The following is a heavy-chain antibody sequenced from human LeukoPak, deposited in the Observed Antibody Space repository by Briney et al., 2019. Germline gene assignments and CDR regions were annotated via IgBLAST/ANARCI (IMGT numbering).Heavy chain of an antibody. Sequence: SETLSLTCTVSGYSISTGYYWDWIRQPPGKGLEWIGTFYHGGSTYYNPSLKSRVTISVDTSKNQFSLKLSSVTAADTAVYYCARDLIVGATNFDYWGQGTLVTVSS. D-gene: IGHD1-26*01. CDR3: ARDLIVGATNFDY. CDR2: FYHGGST. V-gene: IGHV4-38-2*02. CDR1: GYSISTGYY. J-gene: IGHJ4*02.